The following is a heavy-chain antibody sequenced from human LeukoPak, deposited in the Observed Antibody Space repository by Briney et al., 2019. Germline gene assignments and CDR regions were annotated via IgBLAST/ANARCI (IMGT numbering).Heavy chain of an antibody. J-gene: IGHJ5*02. V-gene: IGHV4-39*07. CDR2: IYYSGST. CDR3: ARVSRRTKTAGYFNWFDP. CDR1: GGSISSSSYY. D-gene: IGHD3-9*01. Sequence: PSETLSLTCTVSGGSISSSSYYWGWIRQPPGKGLEWIGSIYYSGSTYYNPSLKSRVTISVDTSKNQFSLKLSSVTAADTAVYYCARVSRRTKTAGYFNWFDPWGQGTLVTVSS.